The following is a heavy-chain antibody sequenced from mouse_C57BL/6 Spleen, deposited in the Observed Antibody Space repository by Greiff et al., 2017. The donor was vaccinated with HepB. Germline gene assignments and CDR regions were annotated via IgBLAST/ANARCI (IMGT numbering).Heavy chain of an antibody. CDR2: ISYDGSN. D-gene: IGHD1-1*01. Sequence: EVQLVESGPGLVKPSQSLSLTCSVTGYSITSGYYWNWIRQFTGTILEWMGFISYDGSNKYNPTLKNRISITRDTSKNQLFLKLNTVTTEATATYYCASEEDDYGSSPPFAYWGQGTLVTVSA. J-gene: IGHJ3*01. CDR1: GYSITSGYY. CDR3: ASEEDDYGSSPPFAY. V-gene: IGHV3-6*01.